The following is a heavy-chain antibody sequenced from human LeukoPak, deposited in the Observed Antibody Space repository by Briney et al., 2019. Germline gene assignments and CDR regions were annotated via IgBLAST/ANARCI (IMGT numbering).Heavy chain of an antibody. CDR3: VRSYSAGQNGMDV. V-gene: IGHV3-72*01. CDR1: GFIFSDHY. Sequence: PGGSLRLSCAVSGFIFSDHYIEWVRQAPGKGLEWVGRSRNKANSYTTEYAASVKGRFTFLRDDSKNLLYLQMNSLKSEDTAVYYCVRSYSAGQNGMDVWGQGTTVTVSS. J-gene: IGHJ6*02. D-gene: IGHD3-10*01. CDR2: SRNKANSYTT.